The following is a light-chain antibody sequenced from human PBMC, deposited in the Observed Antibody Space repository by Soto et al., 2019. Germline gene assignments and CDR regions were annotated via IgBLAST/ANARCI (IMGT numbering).Light chain of an antibody. Sequence: DIVMTQSPDSLAVSLGERATINCKSSQSLFYSSNNKNYLAWYQQKPGQPPKLLIYWASIREFGVPDRFSGSGSGTDFTLTISSLQAEDVAVYYCQQYQTTLPFTFGLGTKVEIK. CDR2: WAS. CDR3: QQYQTTLPFT. V-gene: IGKV4-1*01. J-gene: IGKJ3*01. CDR1: QSLFYSSNNKNY.